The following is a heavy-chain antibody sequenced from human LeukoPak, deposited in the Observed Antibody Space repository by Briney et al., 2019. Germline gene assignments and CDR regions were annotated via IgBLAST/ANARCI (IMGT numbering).Heavy chain of an antibody. D-gene: IGHD2-15*01. Sequence: PGRSLRLSCAAPGFTFDDYAMHWVRQAPGKGLEWVSGISWNSGSIGYADSVKGRFTISRDNAKNSLYLQMNSLRAEDTAVYYCARAMMVAHDAFDIWGQGTMVTVSS. V-gene: IGHV3-9*01. CDR1: GFTFDDYA. CDR2: ISWNSGSI. CDR3: ARAMMVAHDAFDI. J-gene: IGHJ3*02.